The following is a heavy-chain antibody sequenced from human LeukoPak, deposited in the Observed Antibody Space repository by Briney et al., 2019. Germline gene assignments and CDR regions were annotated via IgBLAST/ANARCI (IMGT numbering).Heavy chain of an antibody. Sequence: GGSLRLSCAASGFTFNDYYMSWIRQAPGKGLEWVSYISSSRSYSTYADAVKGRFTISRDNAKNSLYLQMNSLRAEDTAVYYCATSSTWQTMNFDYWGQGTLVTVSS. V-gene: IGHV3-11*03. D-gene: IGHD6-13*01. CDR2: ISSSRSYS. CDR3: ATSSTWQTMNFDY. J-gene: IGHJ4*02. CDR1: GFTFNDYY.